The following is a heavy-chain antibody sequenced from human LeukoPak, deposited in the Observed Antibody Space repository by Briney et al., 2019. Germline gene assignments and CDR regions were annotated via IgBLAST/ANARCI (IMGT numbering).Heavy chain of an antibody. CDR3: ARDTPYYDSSGLYYYGMDV. CDR1: GYTFTGYY. D-gene: IGHD3-22*01. J-gene: IGHJ6*02. V-gene: IGHV1-2*04. CDR2: INPNSGGT. Sequence: GASVKVSCKASGYTFTGYYMHWVRQAPGQGLEWMGWINPNSGGTNYAQKFQGWVTMTRDTSISTAYMELSRLRSDDTAVYYCARDTPYYDSSGLYYYGMDVWGQGTTVTVSS.